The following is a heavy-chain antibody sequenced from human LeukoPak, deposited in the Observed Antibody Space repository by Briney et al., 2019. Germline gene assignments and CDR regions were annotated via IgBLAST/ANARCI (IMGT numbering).Heavy chain of an antibody. V-gene: IGHV3-21*01. CDR1: GFTFSSYS. D-gene: IGHD2-2*01. CDR2: ISSSSSYI. J-gene: IGHJ5*02. CDR3: ARDNIVVVPAAMTAHNWFDP. Sequence: GGSLRLSCAASGFTFSSYSMNWVRQAPGKGLEWVSSISSSSSYIYYADSVKGRSTISRDNAKNSLYLQMNSLRAEDTAVYYCARDNIVVVPAAMTAHNWFDPWGQGTLVTVSS.